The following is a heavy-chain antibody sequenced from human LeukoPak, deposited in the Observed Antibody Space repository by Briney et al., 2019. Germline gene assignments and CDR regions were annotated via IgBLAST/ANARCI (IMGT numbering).Heavy chain of an antibody. CDR3: ATFQRRDGYNYPFDY. CDR1: GFTFSSYS. J-gene: IGHJ4*02. D-gene: IGHD5-24*01. CDR2: ISSSSSYI. V-gene: IGHV3-21*01. Sequence: GGSLRLSCAASGFTFSSYSMNWVRQAPGKGLEWVSSISSSSSYIYYADSVKGRFTISRDNAKNSLYLQMNSLRAEDTAVYYCATFQRRDGYNYPFDYWGQGTLVTVSS.